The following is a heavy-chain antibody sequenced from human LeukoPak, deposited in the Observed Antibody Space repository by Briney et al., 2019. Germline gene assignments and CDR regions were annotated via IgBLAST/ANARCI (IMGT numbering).Heavy chain of an antibody. CDR3: AHLNYYDSSGYYSN. V-gene: IGHV2-5*02. CDR2: IYWDDDK. J-gene: IGHJ4*02. CDR1: GFSLSTSGVG. D-gene: IGHD3-22*01. Sequence: GSGPTLVNPTQTLTLTCTFSGFSLSTSGVGVGWIRQPPGKALEWLALIYWDDDKRYSPSLKSRLTITKDTSKNQVVLTMTNMGPVDTATYYCAHLNYYDSSGYYSNWGQGTLVTVSS.